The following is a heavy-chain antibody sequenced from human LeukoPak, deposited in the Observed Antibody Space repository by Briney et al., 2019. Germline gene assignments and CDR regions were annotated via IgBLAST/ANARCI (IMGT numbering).Heavy chain of an antibody. J-gene: IGHJ3*02. CDR3: ARDRPTMVRGVIVFGAFDI. V-gene: IGHV3-30-3*01. CDR1: GFTFSSYA. Sequence: GGSLRLSCAASGFTFSSYAMHWVRQAPGKGLEWVAVISYDGSNKYYADSVKGRFTISRDNSKNTLYLQMNSLRAEDTAVYYCARDRPTMVRGVIVFGAFDIWGQGTMVTVSS. CDR2: ISYDGSNK. D-gene: IGHD3-10*01.